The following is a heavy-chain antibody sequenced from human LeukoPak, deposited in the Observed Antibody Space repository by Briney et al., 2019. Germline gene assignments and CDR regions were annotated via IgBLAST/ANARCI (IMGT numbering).Heavy chain of an antibody. J-gene: IGHJ6*02. D-gene: IGHD3-3*01. CDR2: IGTAGDT. CDR3: ARTTIFGVGMDV. V-gene: IGHV3-13*01. Sequence: WVSAIGTAGDTYYPGSVKGRFTISRENAKNSLYLQMNSLRAEDTAVYYCARTTIFGVGMDVWGQGTTVTVSS.